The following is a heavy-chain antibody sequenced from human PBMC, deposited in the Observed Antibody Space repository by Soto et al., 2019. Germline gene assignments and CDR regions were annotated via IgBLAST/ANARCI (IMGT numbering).Heavy chain of an antibody. J-gene: IGHJ4*02. CDR1: GFAISRGYY. D-gene: IGHD3-10*01. Sequence: SETLSLTCSVSGFAISRGYYWSWVRQPPGKGLEWIGSIYPSVSSYHNPSLATRLRLSIDTSKNQFTLNLTSVTAADTALYYCARMGFTYGTASVWGQGTQVTVSS. CDR3: ARMGFTYGTASV. V-gene: IGHV4-38-2*02. CDR2: IYPSVSS.